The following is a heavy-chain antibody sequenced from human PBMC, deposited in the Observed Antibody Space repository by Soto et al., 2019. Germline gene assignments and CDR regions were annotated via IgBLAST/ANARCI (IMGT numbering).Heavy chain of an antibody. D-gene: IGHD2-15*01. V-gene: IGHV3-33*06. J-gene: IGHJ4*02. CDR1: GFTFSSYG. CDR3: AKYRPLGYCSGGSCYSLLNY. Sequence: GGSLRLSCAASGFTFSSYGMHWVRQAPGKGLEWVGVIWYDGSNKYYADSVKGRFTISRDNSKNTLYLQMNSLRAEDTAVYYCAKYRPLGYCSGGSCYSLLNYWGQGTLVTVSS. CDR2: IWYDGSNK.